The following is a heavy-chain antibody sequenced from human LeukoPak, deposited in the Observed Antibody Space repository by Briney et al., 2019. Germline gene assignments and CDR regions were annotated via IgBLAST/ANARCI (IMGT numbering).Heavy chain of an antibody. CDR3: ARDRGIQLWPDLFDY. D-gene: IGHD5-18*01. CDR2: IYTSGST. J-gene: IGHJ4*02. Sequence: PSETLSLTCTVSGGSISSYYWSWIRQPAGKGLEWIGRIYTSGSTNYNPSLKSRVTMSVDTSKNQFSLKLSSVTAADTAVYYCARDRGIQLWPDLFDYWGQGTLVTVSS. V-gene: IGHV4-4*07. CDR1: GGSISSYY.